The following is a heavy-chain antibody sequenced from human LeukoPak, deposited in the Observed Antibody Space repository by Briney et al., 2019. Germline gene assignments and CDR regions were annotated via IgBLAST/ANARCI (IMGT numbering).Heavy chain of an antibody. V-gene: IGHV4-34*01. Sequence: PSETLSLTCAVYGGPFSGYYWSWIRQPPGKGLEWIGEINHSGSTNYNPSLKSRVTISVDTSKNQFSLKLSSVTAADTAVYYCARHDFTIDYWGQGTLVTVSS. CDR2: INHSGST. D-gene: IGHD3-3*01. CDR3: ARHDFTIDY. J-gene: IGHJ4*02. CDR1: GGPFSGYY.